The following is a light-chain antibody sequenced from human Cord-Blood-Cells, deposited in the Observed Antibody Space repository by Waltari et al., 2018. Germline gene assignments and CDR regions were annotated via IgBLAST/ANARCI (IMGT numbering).Light chain of an antibody. Sequence: PGQSITISCTGTSSDVGGYNYVSWYQQHPGKAPKLMIYDVSNRPSGVSNRFSGSKSGNTASLTISGLQAEDEADYYCSSYTSSSTYGFGTGTKVTVL. CDR3: SSYTSSSTYG. V-gene: IGLV2-14*04. CDR2: DVS. CDR1: SSDVGGYNY. J-gene: IGLJ1*01.